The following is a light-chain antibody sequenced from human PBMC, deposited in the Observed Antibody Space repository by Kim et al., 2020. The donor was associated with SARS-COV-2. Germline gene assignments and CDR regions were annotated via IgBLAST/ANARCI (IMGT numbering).Light chain of an antibody. Sequence: ASTGDRVTITCRASQGISSYLAWYQQKPGKAPKLLIYAASTLQSGVPSRYSGSGSGTDFTLTISCLQSEDFATYYCQQYYSYPQTFGQGTKVDIK. CDR1: QGISSY. CDR3: QQYYSYPQT. V-gene: IGKV1-8*01. CDR2: AAS. J-gene: IGKJ1*01.